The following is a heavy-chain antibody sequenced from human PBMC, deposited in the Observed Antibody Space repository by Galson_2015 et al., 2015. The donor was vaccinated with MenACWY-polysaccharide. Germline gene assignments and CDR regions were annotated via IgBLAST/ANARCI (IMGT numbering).Heavy chain of an antibody. CDR3: ARIIARKYTFADS. CDR1: GYKFTSYD. J-gene: IGHJ4*02. V-gene: IGHV1-8*01. CDR2: MNPNSGNT. D-gene: IGHD2-21*01. Sequence: SVKVSCKASGYKFTSYDINWVRQATGQGLEWMGWMNPNSGNTGYAQKFQGRVTMTSSSAMSTAFMELSRLRSEDTAVYYCARIIARKYTFADSWGQGTLVTVSS.